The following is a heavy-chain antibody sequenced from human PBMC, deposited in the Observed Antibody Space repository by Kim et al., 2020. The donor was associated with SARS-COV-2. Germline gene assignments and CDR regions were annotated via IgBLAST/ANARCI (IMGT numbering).Heavy chain of an antibody. D-gene: IGHD4-4*01. CDR3: ANLPLQYDWYGMDV. Sequence: GGSLRLSCAASGFTFSSYGMHWVRQAPGKGLEWVAVISYDGSNKYYADSVKGRFTISRDNSKNTLYLQMNSLRAEDTAVYYCANLPLQYDWYGMDVWGQGTTVTVSS. CDR1: GFTFSSYG. CDR2: ISYDGSNK. V-gene: IGHV3-30*18. J-gene: IGHJ6*02.